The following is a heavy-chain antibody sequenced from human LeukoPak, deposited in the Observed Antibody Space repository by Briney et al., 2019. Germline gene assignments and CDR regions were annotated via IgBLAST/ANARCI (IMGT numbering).Heavy chain of an antibody. CDR1: GFTFSSHG. J-gene: IGHJ4*02. D-gene: IGHD3-22*01. V-gene: IGHV3-64D*08. CDR2: ISDNGRST. CDR3: VSYYDRPEYYFDY. Sequence: GGSLRLSCAASGFTFSSHGMHWVRQAPGKGLEYVSAISDNGRSTYYADSVKGRFTISRDNSRNTLYLQMSSLRAEDTAVYYCVSYYDRPEYYFDYWGQGTLVTVSS.